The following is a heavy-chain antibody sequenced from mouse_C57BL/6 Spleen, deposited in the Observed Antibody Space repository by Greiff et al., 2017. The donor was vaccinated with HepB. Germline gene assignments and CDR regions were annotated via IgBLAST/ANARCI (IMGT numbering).Heavy chain of an antibody. CDR1: GYAFSSYW. CDR2: IYPGDGDT. J-gene: IGHJ2*01. CDR3: ARGAITTVFDY. Sequence: VQLQQSGAELVKPGASVKISCKASGYAFSSYWMNWVKQRPGKGLEWIGQIYPGDGDTNYNGKFKGKATLTADKSSSTAYMQLSSLTSEDSAVYFCARGAITTVFDYWGQGTTLTVSS. V-gene: IGHV1-80*01. D-gene: IGHD1-1*01.